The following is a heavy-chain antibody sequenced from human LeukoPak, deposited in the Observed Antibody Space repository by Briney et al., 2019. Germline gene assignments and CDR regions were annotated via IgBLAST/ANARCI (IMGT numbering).Heavy chain of an antibody. CDR3: ARTPLYDNSGRVDWFDP. CDR2: IYTSDSTKYNPSLKST. Sequence: SETLSLTCTVSGGSISGYFWSWIRQPAGKGLEWIGRIYTSDSTKYNPSLKSTIYNPSLKSRVTMSTDTSKNQFSLKVSSVTAADTAVYYCARTPLYDNSGRVDWFDPWGQGTLVTVSS. D-gene: IGHD3-22*01. V-gene: IGHV4-4*07. J-gene: IGHJ5*02. CDR1: GGSISGYF.